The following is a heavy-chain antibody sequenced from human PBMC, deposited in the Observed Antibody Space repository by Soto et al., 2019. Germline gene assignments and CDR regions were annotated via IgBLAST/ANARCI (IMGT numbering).Heavy chain of an antibody. V-gene: IGHV1-46*01. J-gene: IGHJ5*01. CDR1: GYTFTDYY. Sequence: ASVKVSCKSSGYTFTDYYIHWVRQAPGQGLEWMGLINPSGGSTSYPQKFQGRVTLTRDTSTSTVYMELSSLRSEDTAVYYCANAAYSTSWYDFWGQGTLVTVSS. D-gene: IGHD6-13*01. CDR2: INPSGGST. CDR3: ANAAYSTSWYDF.